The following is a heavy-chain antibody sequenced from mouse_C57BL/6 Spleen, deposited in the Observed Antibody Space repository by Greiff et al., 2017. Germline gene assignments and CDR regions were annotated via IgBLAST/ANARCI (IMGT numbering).Heavy chain of an antibody. J-gene: IGHJ2*01. CDR3: ARHGLRGYFDY. CDR2: ISSGGSYP. Sequence: EVQLVESGGDLVKPGGSLKLSCAASGFTFSSYGMSWVRQTPDKRLEWVATISSGGSYPYYPDSVKGRFTISRDNAKNTLYLQMSSLKSEDTAMYYCARHGLRGYFDYWGQGTTLTVSS. V-gene: IGHV5-6*01. D-gene: IGHD2-4*01. CDR1: GFTFSSYG.